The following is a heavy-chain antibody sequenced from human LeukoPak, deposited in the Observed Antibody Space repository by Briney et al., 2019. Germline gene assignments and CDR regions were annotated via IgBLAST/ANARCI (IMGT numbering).Heavy chain of an antibody. D-gene: IGHD6-19*01. CDR3: ARVAVVGGSSVDY. J-gene: IGHJ4*02. CDR1: GGSVSSGNW. CDR2: DYHSGTT. Sequence: SETLSLTCAVSGGSVSSGNWWSWVRQPPGTGLEWIGEDYHSGTTHYNPSLKSRVTILIDKSKNQFSLKLSSVTAADTAVYYCARVAVVGGSSVDYWGQGTRVTVFS. V-gene: IGHV4-4*02.